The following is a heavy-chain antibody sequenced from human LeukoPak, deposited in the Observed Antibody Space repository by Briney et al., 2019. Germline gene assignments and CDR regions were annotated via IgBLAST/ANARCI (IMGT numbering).Heavy chain of an antibody. CDR3: ARGRVAVAGTWGYYYYGMDV. CDR2: IYTSGST. CDR1: GGSISSYY. D-gene: IGHD6-19*01. J-gene: IGHJ6*02. V-gene: IGHV4-4*07. Sequence: SETLSLTCTVSGGSISSYYWSWIRQPAGKGLEWIGRIYTSGSTNYNPSLKSRVTMSVDTSKNQFSLKLSSVTAADTAVYYCARGRVAVAGTWGYYYYGMDVWGQGTTVTVSS.